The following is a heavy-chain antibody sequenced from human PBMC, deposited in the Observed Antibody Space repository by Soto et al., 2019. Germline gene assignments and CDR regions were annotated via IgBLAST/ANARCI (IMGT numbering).Heavy chain of an antibody. Sequence: GGSPRLSCAASGFTFSSYAMSWVRQAPGKGLEWVSAISGSGGSTYYADSVKGRFTISRDNSKNTLYLQMNSLRAEDTAVYYCARDTGPNGYNYYYFGMDVWGQGTTVTVSS. CDR3: ARDTGPNGYNYYYFGMDV. V-gene: IGHV3-23*01. J-gene: IGHJ6*02. CDR1: GFTFSSYA. D-gene: IGHD5-18*01. CDR2: ISGSGGST.